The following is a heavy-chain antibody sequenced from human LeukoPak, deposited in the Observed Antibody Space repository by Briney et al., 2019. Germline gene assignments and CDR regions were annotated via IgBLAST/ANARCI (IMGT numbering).Heavy chain of an antibody. J-gene: IGHJ4*02. CDR3: AKVGRGSLGESRRAYYFDY. V-gene: IGHV3-30*18. Sequence: GGSLRLSCAASGFTFSSYGMHWVRQAPGKGLEWVAVISYDGSNKYYADSVKGRFTISRDNSKNTLYLQMNSLRAEDTAVYYCAKVGRGSLGESRRAYYFDYWGQGTLVTVSS. CDR1: GFTFSSYG. D-gene: IGHD3-10*01. CDR2: ISYDGSNK.